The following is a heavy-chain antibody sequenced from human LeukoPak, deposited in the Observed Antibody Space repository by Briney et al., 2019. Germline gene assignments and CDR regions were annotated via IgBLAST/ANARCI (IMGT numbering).Heavy chain of an antibody. D-gene: IGHD3-10*02. CDR2: ISSSSSYM. Sequence: GGSLRLSCAASGFTFSSYSMNWVRQAPGKGLEWVSSISSSSSYMYYADSVKGRFTISRDNAKNSLYLQMNSLRAEDTAVYYCARVTMSTPHNWFDPWGQGTLVTVSS. V-gene: IGHV3-21*01. CDR1: GFTFSSYS. CDR3: ARVTMSTPHNWFDP. J-gene: IGHJ5*02.